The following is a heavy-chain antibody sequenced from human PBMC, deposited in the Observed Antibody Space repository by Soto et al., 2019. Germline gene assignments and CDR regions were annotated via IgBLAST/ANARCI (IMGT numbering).Heavy chain of an antibody. CDR3: ARGSRGRYCSGGSCPPPKSFDY. J-gene: IGHJ4*02. CDR1: GGSFSGYY. D-gene: IGHD2-15*01. Sequence: SETLSLTCAVYGGSFSGYYWSWIRQPPGKGLEWIGEINHSGSTNYNPSLKSRVTISVYTSKNQFSLKLSSVTAADTAVYYCARGSRGRYCSGGSCPPPKSFDYWGQGTLVTVSS. CDR2: INHSGST. V-gene: IGHV4-34*01.